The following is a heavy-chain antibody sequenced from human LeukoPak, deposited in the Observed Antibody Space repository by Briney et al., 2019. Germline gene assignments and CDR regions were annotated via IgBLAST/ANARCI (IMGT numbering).Heavy chain of an antibody. V-gene: IGHV4-34*01. D-gene: IGHD2-8*01. Sequence: SETLSLTCGVFGVSINDYYWSWIRQSPGKGLEWIGEISHTEGTRYNPSLESRVTMSVGTSENQLSLKWIFVTAADTAVYYCTRIRCGHSGSVCYNHWGLGTLVTVSS. CDR2: ISHTEGT. CDR1: GVSINDYY. CDR3: TRIRCGHSGSVCYNH. J-gene: IGHJ4*02.